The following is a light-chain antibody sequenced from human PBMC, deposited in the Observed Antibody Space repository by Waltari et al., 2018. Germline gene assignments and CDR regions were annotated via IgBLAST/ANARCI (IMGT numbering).Light chain of an antibody. CDR2: DVS. V-gene: IGLV2-14*03. Sequence: QSALTQPASVSGSPGQSITISCTGTSSDVGGYNYCSWYQKHPGKAPKLLIYDVSNRPSGVSNRFSASKSGNTASLIISGLQAEDEADYYCSSYTNSTTLLLIFGGGTKLTVL. J-gene: IGLJ2*01. CDR1: SSDVGGYNY. CDR3: SSYTNSTTLLLI.